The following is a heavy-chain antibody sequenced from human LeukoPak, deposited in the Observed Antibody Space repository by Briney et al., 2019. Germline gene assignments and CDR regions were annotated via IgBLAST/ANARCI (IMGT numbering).Heavy chain of an antibody. CDR1: GGTFSSYA. Sequence: ASVKVSCKASGGTFSSYAITWVRQAPGQGLEWMGWINPNSGGKNYAQKFQGRVTMTRDKSISTAYMELSRLRSDDTAVYYCARDEMPLYYYDSSGYYNDWGQGTLVTVSS. J-gene: IGHJ4*02. D-gene: IGHD3-22*01. V-gene: IGHV1-2*02. CDR2: INPNSGGK. CDR3: ARDEMPLYYYDSSGYYND.